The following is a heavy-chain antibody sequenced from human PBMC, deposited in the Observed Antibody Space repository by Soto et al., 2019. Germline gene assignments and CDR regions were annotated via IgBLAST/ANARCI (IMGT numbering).Heavy chain of an antibody. CDR3: ARGWTPPMGFGELLGFGY. Sequence: QVQLVQSGAEVKKPGASVKVSCKASGYTFTSYYMHWVRQAPGQGLEWMGIINPSGGSTSYAQKFQGRVTMTRDTSTSTVYMELSSLRSEDTAVYYWARGWTPPMGFGELLGFGYWGQGTLVTVSS. CDR2: INPSGGST. V-gene: IGHV1-46*01. D-gene: IGHD3-10*01. J-gene: IGHJ4*02. CDR1: GYTFTSYY.